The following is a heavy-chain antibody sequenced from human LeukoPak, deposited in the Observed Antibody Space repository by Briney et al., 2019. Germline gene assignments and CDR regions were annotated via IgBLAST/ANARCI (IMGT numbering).Heavy chain of an antibody. CDR1: GFTFSSYW. V-gene: IGHV3-74*01. CDR2: INSGGSST. D-gene: IGHD1-26*01. J-gene: IGHJ4*02. CDR3: TRVGLTSGSYFSFDY. Sequence: GGSLRLSCAASGFTFSSYWMHWVRQAPGKGLVWVSRINSGGSSTNYADSVKGRFTISRDNAKNTLYLQMNSLRVEDTAVYYCTRVGLTSGSYFSFDYWGQGTLVTVSS.